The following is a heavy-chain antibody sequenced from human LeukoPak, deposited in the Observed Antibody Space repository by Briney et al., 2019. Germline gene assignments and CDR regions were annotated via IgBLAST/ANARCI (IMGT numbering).Heavy chain of an antibody. D-gene: IGHD2-15*01. V-gene: IGHV4-39*01. J-gene: IGHJ6*03. Sequence: SETLSLTCTVSGGSISSSYYWGWIRQPPGKGLEWIGSIYYRGGTYYNPSLKSRVTISVDASKNQFSLKLSSVTAADTAVYYCASQGSGGSHYYYMDVWGKGTTVTVSS. CDR2: IYYRGGT. CDR3: ASQGSGGSHYYYMDV. CDR1: GGSISSSYY.